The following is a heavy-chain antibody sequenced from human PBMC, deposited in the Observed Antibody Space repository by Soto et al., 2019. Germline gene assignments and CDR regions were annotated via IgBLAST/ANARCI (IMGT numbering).Heavy chain of an antibody. CDR3: SRNGDWNFDF. Sequence: SETLSLTCAVSGVPISDNKWWSWVRQPPGKGLEWIGEIYHSGSTGYNPSLKSRVTISVDKSKNQFSLKLSSVTAADTAVYYCSRNGDWNFDFWGQGTLVTVSS. J-gene: IGHJ4*02. CDR2: IYHSGST. CDR1: GVPISDNKW. V-gene: IGHV4-4*02. D-gene: IGHD4-17*01.